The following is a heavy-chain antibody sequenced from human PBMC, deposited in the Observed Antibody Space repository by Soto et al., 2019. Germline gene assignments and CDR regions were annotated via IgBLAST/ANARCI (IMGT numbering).Heavy chain of an antibody. D-gene: IGHD3-10*01. CDR2: IYYSGST. V-gene: IGHV4-31*03. Sequence: QVQLQESGPGLVKPSQTLSLTCTVSGGSISSGGYYWSWIRQHQGKGLVWIGYIYYSGSTYYNPSLKIRVTISVDTSKNQFSLKLSSVTAADTALYYCARGFLKSYYGSGADWGQGTLVTVSS. CDR3: ARGFLKSYYGSGAD. CDR1: GGSISSGGYY. J-gene: IGHJ4*02.